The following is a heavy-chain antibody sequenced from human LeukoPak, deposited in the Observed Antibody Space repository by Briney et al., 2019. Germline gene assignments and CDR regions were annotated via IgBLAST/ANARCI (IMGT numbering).Heavy chain of an antibody. CDR1: GGSISSYY. CDR2: IYYSGST. CDR3: ARSSRYCSSTSCYPVPLDY. V-gene: IGHV4-59*08. Sequence: PSETLSLTCTVSGGSISSYYWSWIRQPPGKGLEWIGYIYYSGSTNYNPSLKSRVTISVDTSKNQFSLKLSSVTAADTAVYYCARSSRYCSSTSCYPVPLDYWGQGTLVTVSS. D-gene: IGHD2-2*01. J-gene: IGHJ4*02.